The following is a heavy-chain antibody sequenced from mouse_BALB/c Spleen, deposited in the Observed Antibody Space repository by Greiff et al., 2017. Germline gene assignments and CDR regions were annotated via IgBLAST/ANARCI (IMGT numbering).Heavy chain of an antibody. Sequence: EVKLQESGAELVKPGASVKLSCTASGFNIKDTYMHWVKQRPEQGLEWIGRIDPANGNTKYDPKFQGKATITADTSSNTAYLQLSSLTSEDTAVYYCARKADGPFAYWGQGTLVTVSA. V-gene: IGHV14-3*02. CDR3: ARKADGPFAY. CDR1: GFNIKDTY. CDR2: IDPANGNT. D-gene: IGHD2-3*01. J-gene: IGHJ3*01.